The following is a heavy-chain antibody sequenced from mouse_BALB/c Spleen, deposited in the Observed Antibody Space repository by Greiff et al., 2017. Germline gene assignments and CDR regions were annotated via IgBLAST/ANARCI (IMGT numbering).Heavy chain of an antibody. Sequence: EVQLVESGGGLVQPGGSRKLSCAASGFTFSSFGMHWVRQAPEKGLEWVAYISSGSSTIYYADTVKGRFTISRDNPKNTLFLQMTSLRSEDTAMYYCARKNYGSTYAMDYWGQGTSVTVSS. CDR1: GFTFSSFG. CDR3: ARKNYGSTYAMDY. D-gene: IGHD1-2*01. V-gene: IGHV5-17*02. J-gene: IGHJ4*01. CDR2: ISSGSSTI.